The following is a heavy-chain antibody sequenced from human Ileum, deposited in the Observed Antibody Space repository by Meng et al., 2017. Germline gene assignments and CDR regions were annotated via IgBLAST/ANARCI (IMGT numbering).Heavy chain of an antibody. Sequence: VRCGELGWTLVNPGRYLRLRVAASGFSISDDHITWIRQAPEKGLEWISYISKTSIYIYYTDSVKGRFTISRDNAKDSVCLQMNSLRAEDTAVYYCARDGGHRRFDVWGQGTLVTVSS. D-gene: IGHD3-16*01. J-gene: IGHJ5*02. CDR3: ARDGGHRRFDV. V-gene: IGHV3-11*01. CDR1: GFSISDDH. CDR2: ISKTSIYI.